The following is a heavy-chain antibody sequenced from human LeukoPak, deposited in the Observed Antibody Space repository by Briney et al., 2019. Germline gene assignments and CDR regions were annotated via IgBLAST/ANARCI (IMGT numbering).Heavy chain of an antibody. Sequence: ASVKVSCKASGYTFTSYYMHWVRRAPGQGLEWMGIINPSGGSTSYAQKFQGRVTMTRDTSTSTVYMELSSLRSEDTAVYYRARDFYNYDSSGYYALPGGYWGQGTLVTVSS. CDR1: GYTFTSYY. V-gene: IGHV1-46*03. D-gene: IGHD3-22*01. J-gene: IGHJ4*02. CDR2: INPSGGST. CDR3: ARDFYNYDSSGYYALPGGY.